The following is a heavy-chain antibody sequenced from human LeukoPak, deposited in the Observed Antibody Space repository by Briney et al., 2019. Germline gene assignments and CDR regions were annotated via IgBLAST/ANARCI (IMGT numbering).Heavy chain of an antibody. D-gene: IGHD1-14*01. Sequence: GGSLRLSCAASGFTFSNVWMSWVRKAPGKGLEWVGRIKSKTDGGTTDYAAPVKGRFTISRDNSKNTLFLQMNSLKTEDTAVYYCTTGEPYYFDYWGQGTLVTVSS. CDR3: TTGEPYYFDY. V-gene: IGHV3-15*01. CDR2: IKSKTDGGTT. CDR1: GFTFSNVW. J-gene: IGHJ4*02.